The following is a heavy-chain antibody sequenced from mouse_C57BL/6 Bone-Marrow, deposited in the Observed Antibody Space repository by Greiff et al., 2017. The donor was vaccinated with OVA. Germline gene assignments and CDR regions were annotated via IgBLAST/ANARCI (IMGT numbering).Heavy chain of an antibody. J-gene: IGHJ2*01. CDR3: ASELGLYYFDY. CDR1: GYTFTSYW. V-gene: IGHV1-69*01. CDR2: IDPSDSYT. D-gene: IGHD4-1*01. Sequence: VQLQQPGAELVMPGASVKLSCKASGYTFTSYWMHWVKQRPGQGLEWIGEIDPSDSYTNYNQKFKGKSTLTVDKSSSTAYMQLSSLTSEDSAFYYCASELGLYYFDYWGQGTTLTVSS.